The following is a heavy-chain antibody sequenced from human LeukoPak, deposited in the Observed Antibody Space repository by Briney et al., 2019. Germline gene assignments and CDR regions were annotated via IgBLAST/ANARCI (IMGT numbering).Heavy chain of an antibody. CDR3: ANEYGVYYFDY. D-gene: IGHD4-17*01. CDR1: GFTFSSYG. CDR2: ISYDGSNK. Sequence: GGSLRLSCAASGFTFSSYGMHWVRQAPGKGLEWVAVISYDGSNKYYADSVKGRFTISRDNSKNTLYLQMNSPRAEDTAVYYCANEYGVYYFDYWGQGTLVTVSS. V-gene: IGHV3-30*18. J-gene: IGHJ4*02.